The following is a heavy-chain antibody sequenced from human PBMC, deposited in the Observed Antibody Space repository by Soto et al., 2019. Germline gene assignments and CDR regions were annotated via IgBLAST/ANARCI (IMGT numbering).Heavy chain of an antibody. CDR1: GFRFSTYW. V-gene: IGHV3-7*01. CDR3: ARESYSSSWYGTYYYYGMDV. CDR2: IKQDGSEK. Sequence: EVQVVESGGGLVQPGGSLRLSCAASGFRFSTYWMSWVRQAPGKGLEWLANIKQDGSEKYYVDSVKGRFTISRDNAKNSLYLQMNSLRAEDTAVYYCARESYSSSWYGTYYYYGMDVWGQGTTVTVSS. J-gene: IGHJ6*02. D-gene: IGHD6-13*01.